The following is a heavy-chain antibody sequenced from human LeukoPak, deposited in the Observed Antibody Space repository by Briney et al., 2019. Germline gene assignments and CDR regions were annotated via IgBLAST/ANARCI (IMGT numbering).Heavy chain of an antibody. D-gene: IGHD3-10*01. Sequence: GASVKVSCKASGYTFTSYGISWVRQAPGQGLEWMGWISAYNGNTNYAQKLQGRVTMTTDTSTSTAYMELRSPRSDDTAVYYCARDSITMVRGVIRWFNPWGQGTLVTVSS. CDR1: GYTFTSYG. V-gene: IGHV1-18*01. CDR2: ISAYNGNT. CDR3: ARDSITMVRGVIRWFNP. J-gene: IGHJ5*02.